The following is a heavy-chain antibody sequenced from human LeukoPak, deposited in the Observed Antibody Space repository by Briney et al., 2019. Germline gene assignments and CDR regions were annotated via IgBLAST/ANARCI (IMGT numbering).Heavy chain of an antibody. CDR3: AVVAAAVDY. J-gene: IGHJ4*02. V-gene: IGHV3-48*03. CDR2: ISSSGSTI. Sequence: GGSLRLSCVASGFTFSSYEMNWVRQAPGKGLEWVSYISSSGSTIYYADSVKGRFTISRDNAKNSLYLQMNSLRAEDTAVYYCAVVAAAVDYWGQGTLVTVSS. D-gene: IGHD6-13*01. CDR1: GFTFSSYE.